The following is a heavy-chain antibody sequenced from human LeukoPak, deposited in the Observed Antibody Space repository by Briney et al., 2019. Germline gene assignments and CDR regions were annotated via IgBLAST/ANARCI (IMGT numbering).Heavy chain of an antibody. V-gene: IGHV3-23*01. D-gene: IGHD1-26*01. CDR2: ISGSGGST. Sequence: GGSLRLSCAASGFTFSNYYMSWVRQAPGKGLEWVSVISGSGGSTYYADSVKGRFTISRDNSKNSLYLQMNSLRAEDTAVYYCARDPYSGSYGNYYYYFMDVWGKGTTVTISS. J-gene: IGHJ6*03. CDR3: ARDPYSGSYGNYYYYFMDV. CDR1: GFTFSNYY.